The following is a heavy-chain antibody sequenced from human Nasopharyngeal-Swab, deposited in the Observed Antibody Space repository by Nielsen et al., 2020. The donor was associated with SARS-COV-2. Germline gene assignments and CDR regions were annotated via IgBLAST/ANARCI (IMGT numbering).Heavy chain of an antibody. D-gene: IGHD1-26*01. Sequence: LSLTCAASGFTFDDYAMHWVRQAPGKGLEWVSGISWNSGSIGYADSVKGRSTISRDNAKNSLYLQMNSLRAEDTAVYYCARESLGASFAFDIWGQGTMVTVSS. CDR3: ARESLGASFAFDI. CDR2: ISWNSGSI. CDR1: GFTFDDYA. V-gene: IGHV3-9*01. J-gene: IGHJ3*02.